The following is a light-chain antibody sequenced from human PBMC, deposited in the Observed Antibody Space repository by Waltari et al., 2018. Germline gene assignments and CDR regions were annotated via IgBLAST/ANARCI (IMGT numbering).Light chain of an antibody. V-gene: IGLV2-14*03. CDR3: CSQSSYNGVI. CDR1: SSDVCGADS. Sequence: QSALTQPASVSGSPGQSMTLPCTCRSSDVCGADSLSWYQDHPGQAPKVIIYDGNNRPSGVSDRFSGSKSGNTASLTISGLQAEDEANYYCCSQSSYNGVIFGGGTKLTVL. CDR2: DGN. J-gene: IGLJ2*01.